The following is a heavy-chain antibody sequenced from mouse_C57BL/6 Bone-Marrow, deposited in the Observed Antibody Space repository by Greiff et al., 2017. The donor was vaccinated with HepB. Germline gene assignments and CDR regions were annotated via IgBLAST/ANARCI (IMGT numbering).Heavy chain of an antibody. D-gene: IGHD2-4*01. CDR1: GYTFTDYN. V-gene: IGHV1-18*01. CDR2: INPNNGGT. J-gene: IGHJ1*03. Sequence: LKESGPELVKPGASVKIPCKASGYTFTDYNMDWVKQSHGKSLEWIGDINPNNGGTIYNQKFKGKATLTVDKSSSTAYMELRSLTSEDTAVYYCALIYYDYDGYFDVWGTGTTVTVSS. CDR3: ALIYYDYDGYFDV.